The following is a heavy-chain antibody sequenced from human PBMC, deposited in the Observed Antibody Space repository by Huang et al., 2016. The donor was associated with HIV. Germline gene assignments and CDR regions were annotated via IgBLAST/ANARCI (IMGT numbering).Heavy chain of an antibody. V-gene: IGHV3-30-3*01. J-gene: IGHJ4*02. CDR1: GFTFSSYA. D-gene: IGHD3-22*01. CDR3: ARDRSYDSSHYYYELDY. Sequence: QVQLVESGGGVVQPGRSLRLSCAASGFTFSSYALYWVRQAPGKGLEGVAVISYDGSNKYDTDSVQGRFTISRDNSKNTLYLQMNSLRAEDTAVYYCARDRSYDSSHYYYELDYWGQGTLVTVSS. CDR2: ISYDGSNK.